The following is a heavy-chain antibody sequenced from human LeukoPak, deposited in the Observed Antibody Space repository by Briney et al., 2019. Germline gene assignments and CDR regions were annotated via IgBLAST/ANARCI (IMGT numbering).Heavy chain of an antibody. CDR1: GYTFTSYY. J-gene: IGHJ5*02. CDR3: AVVPAAMGDWFDP. Sequence: ASVKVSCKASGYTFTSYYMHWVRQAPGQGLEWMGIINPSGGSTSYAQKFQGRVTMTRDKSTSTVYMELSSLRSEDTAVYYCAVVPAAMGDWFDPWGQGTLVTVSS. D-gene: IGHD2-2*01. V-gene: IGHV1-46*01. CDR2: INPSGGST.